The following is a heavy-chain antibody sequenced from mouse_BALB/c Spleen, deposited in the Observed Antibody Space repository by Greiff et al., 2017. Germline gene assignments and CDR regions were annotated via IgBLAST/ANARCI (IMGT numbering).Heavy chain of an antibody. Sequence: EVQLQESGPELVKPGASVKMSCKASGYTFTSYVMHWVKQKPGQGLEWIGYINPYNDGTKYNEKFKGKATLTSDKSSSTAYMELSSLTSEDSAVYYCARLPYGYDGGWYFDVWGAGTTVTVSS. J-gene: IGHJ1*01. D-gene: IGHD2-2*01. CDR1: GYTFTSYV. CDR2: INPYNDGT. CDR3: ARLPYGYDGGWYFDV. V-gene: IGHV1-14*01.